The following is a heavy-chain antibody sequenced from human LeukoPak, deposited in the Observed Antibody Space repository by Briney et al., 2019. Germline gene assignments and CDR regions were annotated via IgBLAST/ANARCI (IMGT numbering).Heavy chain of an antibody. CDR2: IYTSGST. CDR1: GGSISSYY. D-gene: IGHD5-12*01. CDR3: ARERGYTLDY. J-gene: IGHJ4*02. V-gene: IGHV4-4*07. Sequence: SESLSLTCTVSGGSISSYYWSWIRQPAGEGLEWIGRIYTSGSTNYNPSLKSRVTISVDKSKTQFSLKLSSVTAADTAVYYCARERGYTLDYWGQGTLVTVSS.